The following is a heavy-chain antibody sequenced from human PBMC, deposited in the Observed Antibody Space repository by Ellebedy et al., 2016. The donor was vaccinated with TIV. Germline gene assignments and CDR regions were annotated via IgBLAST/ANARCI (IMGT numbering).Heavy chain of an antibody. V-gene: IGHV4-30-4*02. CDR3: ARSSWVNWFDP. J-gene: IGHJ5*02. CDR2: IYYSGST. CDR1: GGSISSGDYY. Sequence: SETLSLTCTVSGGSISSGDYYWSWIRQPPGKGLEWIGYIYYSGSTYYNPSLKSRVTISVDTSKNQFSLKLSSVTAADTAVYYCARSSWVNWFDPWGQGTLVTVSS. D-gene: IGHD2-15*01.